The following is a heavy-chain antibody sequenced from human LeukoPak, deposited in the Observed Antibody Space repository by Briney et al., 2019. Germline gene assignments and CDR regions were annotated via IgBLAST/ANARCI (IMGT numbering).Heavy chain of an antibody. J-gene: IGHJ3*02. D-gene: IGHD5-24*01. CDR3: ARGLQEDGSDAFDI. Sequence: SETLSLTCTVSGGSISSSSYYWSWIRQPPGKGLEWIGYIYYSGSTNYNPSLKSRVTISVDTSKNQFSLKLSSVTAADTAVYYCARGLQEDGSDAFDIWGQGTMVTVSS. CDR1: GGSISSSSYY. V-gene: IGHV4-61*01. CDR2: IYYSGST.